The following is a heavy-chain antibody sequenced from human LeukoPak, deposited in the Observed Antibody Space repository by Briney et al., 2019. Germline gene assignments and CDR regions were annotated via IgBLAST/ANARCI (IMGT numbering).Heavy chain of an antibody. J-gene: IGHJ6*02. CDR3: AREGAGYSSGWTFYYSYATDV. D-gene: IGHD6-19*01. CDR2: MNPNSGNT. CDR1: GYTFTGYY. Sequence: GASVKVSCKASGYTFTGYYMHWVRQAPGQGLEWMGRMNPNSGNTDYAQKFQGRVTMTRNTSISTAYMEVSSLRSEDTAVYYCAREGAGYSSGWTFYYSYATDVWGPGTTVTVSS. V-gene: IGHV1-8*02.